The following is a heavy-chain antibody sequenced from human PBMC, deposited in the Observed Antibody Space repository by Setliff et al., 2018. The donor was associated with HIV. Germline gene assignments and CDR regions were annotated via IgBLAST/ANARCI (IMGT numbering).Heavy chain of an antibody. J-gene: IGHJ4*02. CDR3: ARGGPDYYDYPYFDS. CDR2: VYSNGNT. Sequence: SETLSLTCTVSGGPISGHYWSWIRQTPGKGLEWIGYVYSNGNTNYNPSLKSRVTMSVDTSKNQFSLKLNSLIAADTAVYFCARGGPDYYDYPYFDSWGQGTLVTVSS. D-gene: IGHD3-22*01. CDR1: GGPISGHY. V-gene: IGHV4-59*08.